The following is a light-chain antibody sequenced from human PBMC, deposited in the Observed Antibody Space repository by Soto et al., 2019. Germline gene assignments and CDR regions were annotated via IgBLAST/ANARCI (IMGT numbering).Light chain of an antibody. V-gene: IGLV2-23*02. CDR3: CSYAGSSYV. CDR1: SSDVGTYNL. Sequence: QSVLTQPASVSGSPGQSITISCTGSSSDVGTYNLVSWYRQHPGEAPKLMIYEVTKRPSGVSNRFSGSKSGNTASLTISALQAEDEADYYCCSYAGSSYVFGTGTKVTVL. CDR2: EVT. J-gene: IGLJ1*01.